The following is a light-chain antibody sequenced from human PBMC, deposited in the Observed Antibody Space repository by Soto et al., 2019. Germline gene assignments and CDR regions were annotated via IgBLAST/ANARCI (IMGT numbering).Light chain of an antibody. CDR1: QNITNN. J-gene: IGKJ5*01. Sequence: IQMTQSPSSLSASIGDRVTITCQASQNITNNLSWYQQKPGKAPNLLIYHASKLAKGVTSRFSGSGSGTDFSFIITSLQREDLATYYCQQYYGRTPLTFGQGRRLEIK. CDR2: HAS. V-gene: IGKV1-33*01. CDR3: QQYYGRTPLT.